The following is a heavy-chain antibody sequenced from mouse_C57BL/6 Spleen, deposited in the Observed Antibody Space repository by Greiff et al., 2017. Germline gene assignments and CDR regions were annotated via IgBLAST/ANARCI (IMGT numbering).Heavy chain of an antibody. CDR2: INPNYGTT. Sequence: EVQRVESGPGLVKPGASVKISCKASGYSFTDYNMNWVKQSNGKSLAWIGVINPNYGTTSYNQKFKGKATLTVDQSSSTAYMQVNSLTSEDSAVYYCASAYMDYDPDDWGQGTTLTVSS. CDR1: GYSFTDYN. CDR3: ASAYMDYDPDD. V-gene: IGHV1-39*01. D-gene: IGHD2-4*01. J-gene: IGHJ2*01.